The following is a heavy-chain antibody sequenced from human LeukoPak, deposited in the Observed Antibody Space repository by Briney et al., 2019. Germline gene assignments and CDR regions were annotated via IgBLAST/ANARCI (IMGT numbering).Heavy chain of an antibody. CDR2: IYTSGST. CDR3: ARVRGFTVGATKTITDAFDI. D-gene: IGHD1-26*01. CDR1: GGSISSYY. V-gene: IGHV4-4*07. J-gene: IGHJ3*02. Sequence: SETLSLTCTVSGGSISSYYWSWIRQPVGKGLEWIGRIYTSGSTNYNPSLKSRVTMSVDTSKNQFSLKLSSVTAADTAVYYCARVRGFTVGATKTITDAFDIWGQGTMVTVSS.